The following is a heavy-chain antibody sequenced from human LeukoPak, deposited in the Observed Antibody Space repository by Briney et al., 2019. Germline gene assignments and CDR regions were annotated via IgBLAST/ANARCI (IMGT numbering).Heavy chain of an antibody. J-gene: IGHJ1*01. CDR3: ARAGDSDTYYCPFQH. CDR1: GGSISSGGYY. D-gene: IGHD3-10*01. V-gene: IGHV4-30-2*01. CDR2: IYHSGST. Sequence: PSETLSLTCTVSGGSISSGGYYWSWIRQPPGKGLGWIGYIYHSGSTYYNPSLKSRVTISVDRSKNQFSLKLSSVTAADTAVYYCARAGDSDTYYCPFQHWGQGTLVTVSS.